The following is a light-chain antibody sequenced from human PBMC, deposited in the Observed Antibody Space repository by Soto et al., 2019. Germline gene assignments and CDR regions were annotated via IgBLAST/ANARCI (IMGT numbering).Light chain of an antibody. CDR3: QQYGSSPPGT. CDR2: DAS. V-gene: IGKV3-20*01. J-gene: IGKJ1*01. Sequence: EIVLTQSPGTLSLSLGERATLSCRASQSVRSSYLAWYQQKPGQAPRLLIYDASTRATGIPDRFSGSGSGTDFTLTISRLEPEDFAVYSCQQYGSSPPGTFGQGTKVEI. CDR1: QSVRSSY.